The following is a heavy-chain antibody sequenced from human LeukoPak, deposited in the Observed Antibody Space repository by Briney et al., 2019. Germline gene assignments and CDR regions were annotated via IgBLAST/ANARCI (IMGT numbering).Heavy chain of an antibody. CDR3: ARGGWSLDF. CDR1: GASVDDYY. J-gene: IGHJ4*02. CDR2: VHYSGSS. V-gene: IGHV4-59*02. Sequence: SETLSLTCTVSGASVDDYYWTWIRQTPGKGLEWIGYVHYSGSSDFNPSLKSRVTMSLASTENQLSLKVTSVTAADTAVYYCARGGWSLDFWGQGTLVTVSS.